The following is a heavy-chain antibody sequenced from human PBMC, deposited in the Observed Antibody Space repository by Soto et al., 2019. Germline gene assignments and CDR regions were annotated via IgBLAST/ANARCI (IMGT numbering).Heavy chain of an antibody. Sequence: GESLKISCAASGFTFSSYAMSWVRQAPGKGLEWVSAISGSGGSTYYADSVKGRFTISRDNSKNTLYLQMNSLRAEDTAVYYCAAARGDQYYYYYYYMDVWGKGTTVTVSS. CDR3: AAARGDQYYYYYYYMDV. CDR2: ISGSGGST. CDR1: GFTFSSYA. V-gene: IGHV3-23*01. D-gene: IGHD3-10*01. J-gene: IGHJ6*03.